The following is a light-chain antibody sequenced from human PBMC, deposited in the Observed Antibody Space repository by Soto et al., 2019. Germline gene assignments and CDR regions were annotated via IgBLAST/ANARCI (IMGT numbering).Light chain of an antibody. CDR1: SSNIGAGYD. V-gene: IGLV1-40*01. J-gene: IGLJ2*01. Sequence: QSVLTQPPSVSGAPGQRGTISCTGSSSNIGAGYDVHWYQQLPGRAPKLLIHGNSNRPSGVPDRFSGSKSGTSASLAITGLQAEDEADYYCQSYDSSLSGSVFGGGTKVTVL. CDR2: GNS. CDR3: QSYDSSLSGSV.